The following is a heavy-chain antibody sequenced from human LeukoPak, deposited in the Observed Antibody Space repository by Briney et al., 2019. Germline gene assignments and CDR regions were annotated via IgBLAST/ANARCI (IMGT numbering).Heavy chain of an antibody. V-gene: IGHV4-59*12. CDR1: GGSISSFY. D-gene: IGHD3-22*01. Sequence: SETLSLTCTVSGGSISSFYWSWIRQPPGKGLEWIGYIYHSGSTYYNPSLKSRVTISVDRSKNQFSLKLSSVTAADTAVYYCARGYPHSSGYPQDYRGQGTLVTVSS. CDR2: IYHSGST. CDR3: ARGYPHSSGYPQDY. J-gene: IGHJ4*02.